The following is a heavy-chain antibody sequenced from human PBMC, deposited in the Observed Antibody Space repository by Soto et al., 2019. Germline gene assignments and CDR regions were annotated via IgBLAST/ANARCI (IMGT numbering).Heavy chain of an antibody. Sequence: ASVKVSCKESGYTLTSYYMHWVRQAPGQGLEWMGIINPSGGSTSYAQKFQGRGTMTRDTSTSTVYMELSSLRSEDTAVYYCARLITSSFDSRAHDDDCDVGAQATMV. CDR2: INPSGGST. CDR1: GYTLTSYY. J-gene: IGHJ3*01. V-gene: IGHV1-46*01. CDR3: ARLITSSFDSRAHDDDCDV. D-gene: IGHD3-22*01.